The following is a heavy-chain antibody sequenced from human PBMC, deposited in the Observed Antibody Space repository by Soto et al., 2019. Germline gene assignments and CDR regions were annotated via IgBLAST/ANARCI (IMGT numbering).Heavy chain of an antibody. CDR2: ISWDGGST. CDR1: GCTFDDYT. J-gene: IGHJ6*02. Sequence: GGPLRLSCAASGCTFDDYTMHWVRQAPGKGLEWVSLISWDGGSTYYADSVKGRFTISRDNSKNSLYLQMNSLRTEDTALYYCAKDQGGPNYYYYGMDVWGQGTTVTVSS. D-gene: IGHD2-15*01. CDR3: AKDQGGPNYYYYGMDV. V-gene: IGHV3-43*01.